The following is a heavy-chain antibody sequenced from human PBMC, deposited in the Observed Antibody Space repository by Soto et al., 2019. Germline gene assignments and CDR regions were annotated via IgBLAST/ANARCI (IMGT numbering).Heavy chain of an antibody. J-gene: IGHJ4*02. Sequence: QVQLVQSGAEVKKPGASVKVSCKASGYTFTGYYMHWVRQAPGQGLEWMGWINPNSGDTNYAQKFQGWVTMTRDTSISTAYMELSRLRSDDTAVYYCARGYHSSSWYAFYYFDYWGQGTLVTVSS. D-gene: IGHD6-13*01. CDR3: ARGYHSSSWYAFYYFDY. CDR2: INPNSGDT. V-gene: IGHV1-2*04. CDR1: GYTFTGYY.